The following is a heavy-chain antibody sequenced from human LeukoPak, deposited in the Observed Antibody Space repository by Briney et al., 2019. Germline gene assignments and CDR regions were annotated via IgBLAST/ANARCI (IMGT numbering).Heavy chain of an antibody. CDR2: ISYSGST. CDR3: ARARGSGYPDY. J-gene: IGHJ4*02. D-gene: IGHD3-3*01. V-gene: IGHV4-59*01. CDR1: GGSISSYY. Sequence: SETLSLTCTVSGGSISSYYWSWIRQPPGKGLEWIGYISYSGSTNYNPSLESRVTISVDTSKNQLSLKLSSVTAADTAVYYCARARGSGYPDYWGQGTLVTASS.